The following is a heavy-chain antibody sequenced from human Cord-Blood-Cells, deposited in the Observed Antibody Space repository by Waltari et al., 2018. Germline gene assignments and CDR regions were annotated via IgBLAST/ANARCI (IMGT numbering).Heavy chain of an antibody. D-gene: IGHD7-27*01. CDR2: IYSGGST. V-gene: IGHV3-53*02. J-gene: IGHJ3*02. CDR1: GFTVSSNY. CDR3: ARERKGNWGAFDI. Sequence: EVQLVETGGGLIQPGGSLRRSCAASGFTVSSNYMSWVRQAPGKGLEWVSVIYSGGSTYYADSVKGRFTISRDNSKNTLYLQMNSLRAEDTAVYYCARERKGNWGAFDIWGQGTMVTVSS.